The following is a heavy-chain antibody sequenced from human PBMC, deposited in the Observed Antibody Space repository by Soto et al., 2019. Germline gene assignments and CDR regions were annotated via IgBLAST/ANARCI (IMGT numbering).Heavy chain of an antibody. CDR2: IYWDDDR. D-gene: IGHD3-16*02. CDR3: AHVVITFGGVIGEDAFDI. J-gene: IGHJ3*02. V-gene: IGHV2-5*02. Sequence: QISLNESGPTLVNPTQTLTLTCTFSGFSLNTRGVGVGWIRQPPGEALEWLAVIYWDDDRRYSPSLKGRLTSTKDTSKNLVILIMTNMDPVDTATYFRAHVVITFGGVIGEDAFDIWGQGTMVTVSS. CDR1: GFSLNTRGVG.